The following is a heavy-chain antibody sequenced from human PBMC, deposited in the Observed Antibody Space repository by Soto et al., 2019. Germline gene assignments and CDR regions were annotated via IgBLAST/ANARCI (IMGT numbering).Heavy chain of an antibody. J-gene: IGHJ3*01. CDR2: ISFNGLSQ. V-gene: IGHV3-30*03. CDR3: ARGGRGLRGAFDV. CDR1: GFTFSSFA. D-gene: IGHD3-16*01. Sequence: QELLVESRGGVVQPGKSLRLSCAASGFTFSSFAMHWVRQAPGKGLEWVSVISFNGLSQFYPDSIRGRFTISRDNSKNTLYLQLDSLRPDDTAVYYCARGGRGLRGAFDVWGQGTEVSVS.